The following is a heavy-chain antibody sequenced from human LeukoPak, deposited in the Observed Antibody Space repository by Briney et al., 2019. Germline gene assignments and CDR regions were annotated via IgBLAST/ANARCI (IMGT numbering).Heavy chain of an antibody. J-gene: IGHJ4*02. Sequence: SGPTLVNPTQTLTLTCTFSGFSFSTSGVGVGWIRQPPGKALEWLAVIYWDEDKRYRPSLKSRLTITKDTSKNQVVLTMTNMDPVDTATYYCARSPYYDILTGSRGTFGYWGRGILVTVSS. CDR3: ARSPYYDILTGSRGTFGY. CDR1: GFSFSTSGVG. V-gene: IGHV2-5*02. D-gene: IGHD3-9*01. CDR2: IYWDEDK.